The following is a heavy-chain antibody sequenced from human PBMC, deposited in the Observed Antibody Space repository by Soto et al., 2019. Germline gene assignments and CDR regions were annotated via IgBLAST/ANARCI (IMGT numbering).Heavy chain of an antibody. D-gene: IGHD3-22*01. CDR2: ISGSGGST. CDR3: AKDRYYDSSGSLVPDAFDI. Sequence: PGGSLTLSCAASGFTFSSYAMSWVRQAPGKGLEWVSAISGSGGSTYYADSMKGRFTISRDNSKNTLYLQMNSLRAEDTAVYYCAKDRYYDSSGSLVPDAFDIWGQGTMVTVSS. V-gene: IGHV3-23*01. J-gene: IGHJ3*02. CDR1: GFTFSSYA.